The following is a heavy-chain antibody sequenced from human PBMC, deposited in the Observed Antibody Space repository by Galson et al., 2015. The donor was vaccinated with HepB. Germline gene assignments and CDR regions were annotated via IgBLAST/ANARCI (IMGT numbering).Heavy chain of an antibody. Sequence: SETLSLTCAVYGGSFSGYYWSWIRQPPGKGLEWIGEINPSGSTNYNPSLKSRVTISVDTSKNQSSLKLSSVTAADTAVYYCADYRPGKGIDYWGQGTLVTVSS. J-gene: IGHJ4*02. CDR1: GGSFSGYY. V-gene: IGHV4-34*01. D-gene: IGHD4-11*01. CDR3: ADYRPGKGIDY. CDR2: INPSGST.